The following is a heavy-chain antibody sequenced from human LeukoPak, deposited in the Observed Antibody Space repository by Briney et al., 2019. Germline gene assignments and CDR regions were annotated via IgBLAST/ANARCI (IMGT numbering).Heavy chain of an antibody. D-gene: IGHD2-15*01. CDR3: ARDPRNVGLAP. Sequence: PGGSLRLSCAASGFTFSSYAMSWVRQAPGKGLEWVSAISGSGDSTYYGDSVKGRFTISRDNSKNTLYLQMNSLRVEDTAVYYCARDPRNVGLAPWGQGTLVTVSS. CDR1: GFTFSSYA. V-gene: IGHV3-23*01. J-gene: IGHJ5*02. CDR2: ISGSGDST.